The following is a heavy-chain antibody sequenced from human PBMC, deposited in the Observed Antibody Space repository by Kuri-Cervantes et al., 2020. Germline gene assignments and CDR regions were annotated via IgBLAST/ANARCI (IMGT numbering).Heavy chain of an antibody. D-gene: IGHD2-15*01. J-gene: IGHJ4*02. CDR2: IYYSGST. CDR3: AREGPAALDSYFDY. Sequence: GSLRLSCTVSGGSISSSSYYWGWIRPPPGKGLEWIGSIYYSGSTYYNPSLKRRVTISVDKSKNQFSLKLSPVTAADTAVYYCAREGPAALDSYFDYWGQGTLVTVSS. CDR1: GGSISSSSYY. V-gene: IGHV4-39*07.